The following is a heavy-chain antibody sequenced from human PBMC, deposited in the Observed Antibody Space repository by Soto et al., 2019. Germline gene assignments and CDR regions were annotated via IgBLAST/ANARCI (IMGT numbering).Heavy chain of an antibody. CDR1: GFTFSSYA. CDR3: AKDPSASWGRFWFDP. V-gene: IGHV3-23*01. D-gene: IGHD1-26*01. CDR2: ISGSGGST. J-gene: IGHJ5*02. Sequence: GGSLRLSCAASGFTFSSYAMSWVRQAPGKGLEWVSAISGSGGSTYYADSVKGRFTISRDNSKNTLYLQMNSLRAEDTAVYYCAKDPSASWGRFWFDPWGQGTLVTVSS.